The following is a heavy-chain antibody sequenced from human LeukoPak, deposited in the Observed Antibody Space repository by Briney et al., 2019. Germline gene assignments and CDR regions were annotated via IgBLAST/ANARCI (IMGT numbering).Heavy chain of an antibody. Sequence: ASVKVSCKASGYTFTSYDINWVRQATGQGLEWMGWINPNSGNTGYAQKFQGRVTITRNTSISTAYMELSSLRSEDTAVYYCARARSIAARPKIRYYFDYWGQGTLVTVSS. J-gene: IGHJ4*02. V-gene: IGHV1-8*03. CDR1: GYTFTSYD. D-gene: IGHD6-6*01. CDR2: INPNSGNT. CDR3: ARARSIAARPKIRYYFDY.